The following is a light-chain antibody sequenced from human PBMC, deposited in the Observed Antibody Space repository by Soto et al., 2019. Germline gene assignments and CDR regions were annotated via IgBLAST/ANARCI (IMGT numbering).Light chain of an antibody. CDR3: GSWDSSLSAYV. V-gene: IGLV1-51*01. J-gene: IGLJ1*01. Sequence: QSVLTQPSSVSAAPGQKVTISCSGSSSNLGGNSVSWYQQLPGTAPKLLIYDDNKRPSGIPDRFSGSKSGTSATLGITGFQTGDEADYYCGSWDSSLSAYVFGTGTKGTVL. CDR1: SSNLGGNS. CDR2: DDN.